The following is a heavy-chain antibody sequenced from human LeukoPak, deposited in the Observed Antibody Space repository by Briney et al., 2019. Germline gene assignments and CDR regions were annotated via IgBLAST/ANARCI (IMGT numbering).Heavy chain of an antibody. D-gene: IGHD3-22*01. Sequence: GGSLRLSCAASGFTFSSYAMNWVRQAPEKGLEWVSGISGSGGSTFYADSVKGRFTISRDNSKNTLFLQMSSLRPEDTAVFYCARDPGGPIGYDSSGRDTFDYWGQGALVTVSS. CDR2: ISGSGGST. CDR1: GFTFSSYA. CDR3: ARDPGGPIGYDSSGRDTFDY. V-gene: IGHV3-23*01. J-gene: IGHJ4*02.